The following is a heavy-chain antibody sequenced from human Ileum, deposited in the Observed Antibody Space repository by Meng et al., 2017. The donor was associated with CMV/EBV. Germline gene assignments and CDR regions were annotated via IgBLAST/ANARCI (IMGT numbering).Heavy chain of an antibody. CDR3: AKDHSNTWYGWGWFDP. CDR1: GGSFHIYA. D-gene: IGHD6-13*01. J-gene: IGHJ5*02. CDR2: VIPVFGTA. V-gene: IGHV1-69*05. Sequence: GGSFHIYAFPWVRRAPGQGLEWVGGVIPVFGTAHYAQKFQGRVTITTDESTSTAYMELTSLRSEDTAIYYCAKDHSNTWYGWGWFDPWGQGTLVTVSS.